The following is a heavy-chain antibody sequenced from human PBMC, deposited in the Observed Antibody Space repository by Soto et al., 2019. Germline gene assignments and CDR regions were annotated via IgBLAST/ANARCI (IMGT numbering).Heavy chain of an antibody. CDR1: GSTFSDYA. J-gene: IGHJ4*02. D-gene: IGHD6-19*01. CDR2: TSLDEGKI. V-gene: IGHV3-33*01. Sequence: QVQLVESGGGVVQPGMSLSLSCGASGSTFSDYAMDWVRQAPGKGLEWVALTSLDEGKISYADSVKGRFTISRGNSEKTLYLQMHSLSAEDTAVYYCARGRYNSGWYYYDYWGQGTLVTVSS. CDR3: ARGRYNSGWYYYDY.